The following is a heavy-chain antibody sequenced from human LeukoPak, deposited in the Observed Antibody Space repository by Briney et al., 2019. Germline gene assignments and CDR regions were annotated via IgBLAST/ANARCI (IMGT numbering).Heavy chain of an antibody. CDR1: GGSFSGYY. CDR3: ARLRRGVVVITKTFDY. CDR2: INHSGST. V-gene: IGHV4-34*01. D-gene: IGHD3-22*01. J-gene: IGHJ4*02. Sequence: SETLSLTCAVYGGSFSGYYWSWIRQPPGKGLEWIGEINHSGSTNYNPFLKSRVTISVDTSKNQFSLKLSSVTAADTAVYYCARLRRGVVVITKTFDYWGQGTLVTVSS.